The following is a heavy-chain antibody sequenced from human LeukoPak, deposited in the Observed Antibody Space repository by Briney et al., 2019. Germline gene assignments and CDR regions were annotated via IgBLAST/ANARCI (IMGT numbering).Heavy chain of an antibody. Sequence: PGGSLRLSCAASGFTFSSYSMNWVRQAPGKGLEWVSYISSSSSTIYYADSVKGRFTISRDNAKNSLYLQMSSLRAEDTAVYYCARRAYYFDYWGQGTLVTVSS. J-gene: IGHJ4*02. CDR1: GFTFSSYS. CDR2: ISSSSSTI. D-gene: IGHD3-16*01. CDR3: ARRAYYFDY. V-gene: IGHV3-48*01.